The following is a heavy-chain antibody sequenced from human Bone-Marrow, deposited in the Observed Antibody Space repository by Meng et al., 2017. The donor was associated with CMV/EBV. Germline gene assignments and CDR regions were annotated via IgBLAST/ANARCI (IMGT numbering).Heavy chain of an antibody. CDR1: GGSISSSNW. D-gene: IGHD6-6*01. Sequence: GSLRLSCAVSGGSISSSNWWSWVRQPPGKGLEWIGEIYHSGSTNYNPSLKSRVTISVDKSKNQFSLKLSSVTAADTAVYYCARHIAARGDNWFDPWGQGTLVTVSS. CDR3: ARHIAARGDNWFDP. CDR2: IYHSGST. V-gene: IGHV4-4*02. J-gene: IGHJ5*02.